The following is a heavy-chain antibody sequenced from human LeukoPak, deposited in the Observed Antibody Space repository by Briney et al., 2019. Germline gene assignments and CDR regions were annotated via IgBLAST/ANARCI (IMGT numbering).Heavy chain of an antibody. Sequence: GASVKVSCKASGGTFSSYAISWVRQAPGQGLEWMGRIIPIFGTANYAQKFQGRVTITTDESTSTAYMELSSLRSEDTAVYYCARDHQSLGYCSGGSCPGRYYYYYMDVWGKGTTVTVS. J-gene: IGHJ6*03. CDR2: IIPIFGTA. CDR3: ARDHQSLGYCSGGSCPGRYYYYYMDV. V-gene: IGHV1-69*05. CDR1: GGTFSSYA. D-gene: IGHD2-15*01.